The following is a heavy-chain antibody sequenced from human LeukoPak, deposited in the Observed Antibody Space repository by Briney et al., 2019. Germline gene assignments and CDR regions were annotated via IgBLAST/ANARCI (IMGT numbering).Heavy chain of an antibody. Sequence: GGSLRLSCAASGFTFSSYAMHWVRQAPGKGLEYVSAISSNGGSTYYANSVKGRFTISRDNSKDTLYLQMGSLRAEDMAVYYCAMRGNYGDDYFDYRGQGTLVTVSS. V-gene: IGHV3-64*01. CDR2: ISSNGGST. CDR1: GFTFSSYA. CDR3: AMRGNYGDDYFDY. D-gene: IGHD4-17*01. J-gene: IGHJ4*02.